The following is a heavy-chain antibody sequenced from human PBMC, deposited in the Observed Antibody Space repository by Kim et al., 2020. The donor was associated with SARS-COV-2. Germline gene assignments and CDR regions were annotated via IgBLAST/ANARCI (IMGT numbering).Heavy chain of an antibody. CDR2: ISWNSGSI. D-gene: IGHD6-13*01. J-gene: IGHJ6*02. Sequence: GGSLRLSCAASGFTFDDYAMHWVRQAPGKGLEWVSGISWNSGSIGYADSVKGRFTISRDNAKNSLYLQMNSLRAEDTALYYCAKDSGSSWYWEGWRGMDVWGQGTTVTVSS. CDR3: AKDSGSSWYWEGWRGMDV. CDR1: GFTFDDYA. V-gene: IGHV3-9*01.